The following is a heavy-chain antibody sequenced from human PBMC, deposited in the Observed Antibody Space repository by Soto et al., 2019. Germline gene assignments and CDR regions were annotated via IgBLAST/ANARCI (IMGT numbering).Heavy chain of an antibody. D-gene: IGHD2-15*01. V-gene: IGHV5-10-1*01. CDR1: GYSFTSYW. Sequence: PGESLKIXCKGSGYSFTSYWISWVRQMPGKGLEWMGRIDPSDSYTNYSPSFQGHVTISADKSISTAYLQWSSLKASDTAMYYCERLLNLHLLYYYYYGMDVWAQGTTVSVSS. J-gene: IGHJ6*01. CDR3: ERLLNLHLLYYYYYGMDV. CDR2: IDPSDSYT.